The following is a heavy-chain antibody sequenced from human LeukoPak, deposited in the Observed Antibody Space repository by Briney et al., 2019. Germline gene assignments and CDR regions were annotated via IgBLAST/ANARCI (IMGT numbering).Heavy chain of an antibody. CDR2: ISSTSSYI. CDR1: GFTFSTYS. V-gene: IGHV3-21*01. CDR3: ARDRTGEPGMAAFDY. D-gene: IGHD3-10*01. Sequence: GGSLRLSCAASGFTFSTYSMNWVRQAPGKGLEWVSSISSTSSYIYYADSVKGRFTISRDNAKNSLYLQMNSLRVEDTAVYYCARDRTGEPGMAAFDYWGQGTLVTVSS. J-gene: IGHJ4*02.